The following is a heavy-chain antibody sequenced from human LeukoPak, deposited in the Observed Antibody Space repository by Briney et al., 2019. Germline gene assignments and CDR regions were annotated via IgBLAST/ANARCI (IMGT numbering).Heavy chain of an antibody. V-gene: IGHV5-51*01. Sequence: GESLKISCQGSGSIFTSYWIGWVRQVPGKGLEWMGIIYPGDSDTRYSPSFQGQVTISADKSISTAYLQWSSLKASDTAMYYCASSIAAAGTGAFDIWGQGTMVTVSS. CDR3: ASSIAAAGTGAFDI. CDR1: GSIFTSYW. D-gene: IGHD6-13*01. CDR2: IYPGDSDT. J-gene: IGHJ3*02.